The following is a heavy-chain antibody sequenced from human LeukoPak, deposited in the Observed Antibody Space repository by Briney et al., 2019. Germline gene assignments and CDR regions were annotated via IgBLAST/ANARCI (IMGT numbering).Heavy chain of an antibody. Sequence: GSLRLSCAASGFTFSSYGMHWVRQAPGKGLEWVAVIWYDGSNKYYADSVKGRFTISRDNSKNTLYLQMNSLRAEDTAVYYCAKDLTSSGGLGTIDYWGQGTLVTVSS. J-gene: IGHJ4*02. CDR1: GFTFSSYG. CDR3: AKDLTSSGGLGTIDY. D-gene: IGHD3-10*01. V-gene: IGHV3-33*06. CDR2: IWYDGSNK.